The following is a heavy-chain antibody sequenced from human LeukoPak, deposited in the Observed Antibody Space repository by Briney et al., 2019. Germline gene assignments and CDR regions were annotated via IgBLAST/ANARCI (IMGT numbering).Heavy chain of an antibody. D-gene: IGHD5/OR15-5a*01. Sequence: ASVKVSCKASGYTFTGYYMHWVRQAPGQGLEWMGRINPNSGGTNYAQKFQGWVTMTRDTSISTAYMELSRLGSDDTAVYYCARGVPNHYYYGMDVWGKGTTVTVSS. CDR3: ARGVPNHYYYGMDV. CDR2: INPNSGGT. CDR1: GYTFTGYY. V-gene: IGHV1-2*04. J-gene: IGHJ6*04.